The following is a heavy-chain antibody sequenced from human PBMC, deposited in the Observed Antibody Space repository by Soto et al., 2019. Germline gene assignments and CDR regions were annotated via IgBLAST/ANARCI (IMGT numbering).Heavy chain of an antibody. CDR2: ISGTGVST. CDR1: GFTFSSHA. Sequence: PGGSLRLSCAASGFTFSSHAISWVRQAPGKGLEWVSAISGTGVSTFYADSVKGRFTISRDNSKNTLYLQMNSLRVEDTAIYYCAKNRDGSYYTGTDVWGQGTTVTVSS. V-gene: IGHV3-23*01. J-gene: IGHJ6*02. CDR3: AKNRDGSYYTGTDV.